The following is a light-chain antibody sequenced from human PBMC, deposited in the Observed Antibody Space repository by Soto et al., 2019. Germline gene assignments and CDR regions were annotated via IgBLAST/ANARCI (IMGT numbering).Light chain of an antibody. V-gene: IGLV1-40*01. CDR3: HSYDRTLSGSV. Sequence: QSVLTQPPSVSGAPGQRVTISCSGGSSNIGAGYDVHWYQQLPQTAPQLLIYGNNIRPSGVPDRFSGSKSGTSASLASTGLQAEDEADYYCHSYDRTLSGSVFGGGTKVTVL. CDR2: GNN. J-gene: IGLJ3*02. CDR1: SSNIGAGYD.